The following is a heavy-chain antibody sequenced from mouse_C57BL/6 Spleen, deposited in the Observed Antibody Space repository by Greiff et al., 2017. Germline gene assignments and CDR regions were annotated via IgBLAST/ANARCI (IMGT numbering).Heavy chain of an antibody. J-gene: IGHJ4*01. CDR3: AYGNYDYYAMDY. D-gene: IGHD2-1*01. CDR2: IDPSDSYT. Sequence: VQLQQPGAELVMPGASVKLSCKASGYTFTSYWMHWVKQRPGQGLEWIGEIDPSDSYTNYNQKFKGKSTLTVDKSSSTAYMQLSSLTSEDSAVYYCAYGNYDYYAMDYWGQGTSVTVSS. V-gene: IGHV1-69*01. CDR1: GYTFTSYW.